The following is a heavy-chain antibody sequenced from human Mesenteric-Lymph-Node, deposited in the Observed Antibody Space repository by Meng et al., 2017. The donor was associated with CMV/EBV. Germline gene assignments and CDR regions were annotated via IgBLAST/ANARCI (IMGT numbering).Heavy chain of an antibody. Sequence: SETLSLTCVVYGGSFSGYYWSWIRQPPGKGLEWIGEINHSGSTNYNPSLKSRVTISVDTSKNQFSLKLSSVTAADTAVYYCARNGLRFLELLKYNWFGPWGQGTLVTVSS. V-gene: IGHV4-34*01. J-gene: IGHJ5*02. CDR2: INHSGST. CDR1: GGSFSGYY. CDR3: ARNGLRFLELLKYNWFGP. D-gene: IGHD3-3*01.